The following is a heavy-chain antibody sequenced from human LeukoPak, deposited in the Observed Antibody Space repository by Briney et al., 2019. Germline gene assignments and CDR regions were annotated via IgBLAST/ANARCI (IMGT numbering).Heavy chain of an antibody. J-gene: IGHJ4*02. D-gene: IGHD3-22*01. CDR2: IIPIFGTA. CDR1: GGTFSSYA. V-gene: IGHV1-69*01. Sequence: SVKVSCKASGGTFSSYAISWVRQAPGQGLEWMGGIIPIFGTANYAQKFQGRVRITADESTSTAYMELSSLRSEDTAVYYCARGAYYDSSGWFDYWGQGTLVTVSS. CDR3: ARGAYYDSSGWFDY.